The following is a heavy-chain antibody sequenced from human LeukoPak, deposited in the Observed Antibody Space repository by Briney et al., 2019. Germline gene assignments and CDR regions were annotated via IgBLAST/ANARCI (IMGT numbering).Heavy chain of an antibody. Sequence: GGSLRLSCAASGFTFSSYAMSWVRQAPGKGLEWVSAISGSGGSTYYADSVKGRFTISRDNSKNTLYLQMNSLRAEDTAVYYCAKETMIVVAIPGDAFDIWGQGTMVTVSS. D-gene: IGHD3-22*01. CDR2: ISGSGGST. V-gene: IGHV3-23*01. CDR3: AKETMIVVAIPGDAFDI. CDR1: GFTFSSYA. J-gene: IGHJ3*02.